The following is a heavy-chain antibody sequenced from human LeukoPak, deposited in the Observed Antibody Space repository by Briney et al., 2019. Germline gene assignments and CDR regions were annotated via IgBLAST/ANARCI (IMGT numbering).Heavy chain of an antibody. CDR1: GFTFSSYA. CDR3: AKVLGSSGWLDAFDI. D-gene: IGHD6-19*01. Sequence: GGSLRLSCAASGFTFSSYAMSWVRQAPGKGLEWVSAISGSGGSTYYADSAKGRFTISRDNSKNTLYLQMNSLRAEDTAVYYCAKVLGSSGWLDAFDIWGQGTMVTVSS. J-gene: IGHJ3*02. V-gene: IGHV3-23*01. CDR2: ISGSGGST.